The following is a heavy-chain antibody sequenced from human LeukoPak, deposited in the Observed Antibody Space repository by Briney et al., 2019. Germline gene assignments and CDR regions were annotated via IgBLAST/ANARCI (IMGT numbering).Heavy chain of an antibody. V-gene: IGHV3-48*03. D-gene: IGHD1-26*01. Sequence: GGSLRLSCAASGFTFGIYEMNWVRQAPGKGLEWISYISSRGSRIYYAESVEGRFTISRDNAKNSLYLQMNSLRAEDTAVYYCARDPENVIGSQSHFDLWGRGTLVTVSS. J-gene: IGHJ2*01. CDR1: GFTFGIYE. CDR3: ARDPENVIGSQSHFDL. CDR2: ISSRGSRI.